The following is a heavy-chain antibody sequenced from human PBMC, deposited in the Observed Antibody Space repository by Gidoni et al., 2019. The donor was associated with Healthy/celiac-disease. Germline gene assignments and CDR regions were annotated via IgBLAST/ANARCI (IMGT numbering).Heavy chain of an antibody. CDR3: ARETTDAFDI. CDR1: GGTFSSYA. CDR2: IIPIFGTA. V-gene: IGHV1-69*06. Sequence: QVLLVQSGAEVKKPGSSVKVSCKASGGTFSSYAISWARQGPGQGLEWMGGIIPIFGTANYAQKFQGRVTITADKSTSTAYMGLSSLRSEDTAVYYCARETTDAFDIWGQGTMVTVSS. J-gene: IGHJ3*02.